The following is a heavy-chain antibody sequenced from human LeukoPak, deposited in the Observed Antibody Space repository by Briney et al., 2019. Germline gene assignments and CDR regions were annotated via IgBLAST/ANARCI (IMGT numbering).Heavy chain of an antibody. CDR2: VNNDGRET. CDR1: GFSFSSYW. V-gene: IGHV3-74*01. CDR3: ARGTGGLDP. J-gene: IGHJ5*02. Sequence: PGGSLRLSSTASGFSFSSYWMHWVRQAPGKGLVWVSYVNNDGRETAHADSVKGRFTISRDNARNTVFLQMNSLRADDTAVYYCARGTGGLDPWGQGTLVIVSS. D-gene: IGHD3/OR15-3a*01.